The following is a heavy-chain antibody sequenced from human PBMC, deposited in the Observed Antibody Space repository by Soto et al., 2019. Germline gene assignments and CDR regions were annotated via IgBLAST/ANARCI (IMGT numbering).Heavy chain of an antibody. V-gene: IGHV1-69*01. CDR3: AKLNTHCSSTSCYPYYYYYGMDV. D-gene: IGHD2-2*01. CDR1: GGTFSSYA. CDR2: IIPIFGTA. J-gene: IGHJ6*02. Sequence: QVQLVQSGAEVKKPGSSVKVSCKASGGTFSSYAISWVRQAPGQGLEWMGGIIPIFGTAKYAQKFQGRVTITADESTSTSYMELSSLRSEDTAVYYCAKLNTHCSSTSCYPYYYYYGMDVWGQGTTVTVSS.